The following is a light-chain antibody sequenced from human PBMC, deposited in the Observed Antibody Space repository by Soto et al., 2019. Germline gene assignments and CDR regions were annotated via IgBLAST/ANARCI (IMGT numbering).Light chain of an antibody. Sequence: QSVLTQPASVSGSPGQSITISCTGTSSDVGNYNYVSWYQHHPGKAPKPMIYEVSNRPSGLSNRFSGSKSGNTASLTISGLQAEDEADYYCSSYTSSSSVVFGGGTKLTVL. V-gene: IGLV2-14*01. CDR2: EVS. CDR1: SSDVGNYNY. J-gene: IGLJ2*01. CDR3: SSYTSSSSVV.